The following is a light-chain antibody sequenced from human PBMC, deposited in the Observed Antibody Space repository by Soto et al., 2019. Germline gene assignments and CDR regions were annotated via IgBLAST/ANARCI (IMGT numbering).Light chain of an antibody. V-gene: IGKV3-11*01. Sequence: GLTHSPGTLSLSPGERATLSCRASQSVSSYLAWYQQKPGQAPRLLIYDASNRATGIPARFSGSGSGTDFTLTISSLEPEDFAVYYCQQRSNWPPTFGQGTRLEIK. J-gene: IGKJ5*01. CDR3: QQRSNWPPT. CDR1: QSVSSY. CDR2: DAS.